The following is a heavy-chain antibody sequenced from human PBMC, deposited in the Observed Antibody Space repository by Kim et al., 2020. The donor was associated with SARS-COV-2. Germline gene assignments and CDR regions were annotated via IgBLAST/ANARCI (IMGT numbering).Heavy chain of an antibody. CDR1: GFTFGDYA. CDR2: IRSKAYGGTT. D-gene: IGHD6-19*01. CDR3: TREPRYPGIAVAGEEIFDS. J-gene: IGHJ4*02. V-gene: IGHV3-49*04. Sequence: GGSLRLSCTASGFTFGDYAMSWVRQAPGQGLEWEGFIRSKAYGGTTEYAAPVKGRFTISRDDYKSIAYLQMNSLKTEDTAVYYCTREPRYPGIAVAGEEIFDSWGQGELGTVSS.